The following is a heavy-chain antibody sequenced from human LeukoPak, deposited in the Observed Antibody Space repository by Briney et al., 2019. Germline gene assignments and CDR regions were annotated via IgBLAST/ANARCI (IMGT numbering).Heavy chain of an antibody. CDR3: ARHIYGDPVAFDL. V-gene: IGHV4-59*08. Sequence: SETLSLTCTVSGGSMNSHHWSWIRQSPGKGLEWVAYILNTGGTNYNPALASRVIISADTSKNQFFLRLSSVTAADTATYYYARHIYGDPVAFDLWGQGTMVTVSS. J-gene: IGHJ3*01. CDR2: ILNTGGT. D-gene: IGHD2-21*02. CDR1: GGSMNSHH.